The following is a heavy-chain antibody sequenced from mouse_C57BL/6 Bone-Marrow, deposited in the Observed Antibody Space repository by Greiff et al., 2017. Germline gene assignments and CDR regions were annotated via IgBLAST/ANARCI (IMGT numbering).Heavy chain of an antibody. CDR2: ISDGGSYT. J-gene: IGHJ3*01. D-gene: IGHD1-1*01. CDR3: ARGNYGSSSWFAY. V-gene: IGHV5-4*01. Sequence: EVHLVESGGGLVKPGGSLKLSCAASGFTFSSYAMSWVRQTPEKRLEWVATISDGGSYTYYPDNVKGRFTISRDNAKNNLYLQMSHLKSEDTAMYYCARGNYGSSSWFAYWGQGTRVTVSA. CDR1: GFTFSSYA.